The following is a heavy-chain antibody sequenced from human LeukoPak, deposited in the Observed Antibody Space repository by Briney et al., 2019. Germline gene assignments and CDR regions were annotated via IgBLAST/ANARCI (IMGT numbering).Heavy chain of an antibody. J-gene: IGHJ4*02. D-gene: IGHD1-20*01. CDR1: GYSITNGYY. CDR2: IYHDGRI. CDR3: ARDASPGITGTY. V-gene: IGHV4-38-2*02. Sequence: SETLSLTCTVSGYSITNGYYWGWIRQPPGKGLEWIGSIYHDGRIDYNPSLKSRVTISRDTSNDQFSLKLSSVTAADTAMYYCARDASPGITGTYWGQGTLVTVSS.